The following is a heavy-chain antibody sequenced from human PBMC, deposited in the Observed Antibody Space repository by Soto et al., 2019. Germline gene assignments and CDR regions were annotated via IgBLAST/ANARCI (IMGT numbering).Heavy chain of an antibody. CDR1: GLTFKNAW. CDR3: TTELYQYDSSGFHRFEY. Sequence: EVQLVESGGGLVKPGGSLRLSCAASGLTFKNAWLTWVRQAPVKGLEWIGRIKSNSDGGTTDFAAPVKGRFAISRDDSKNTLYLQMDSLKIEDTAVYYCTTELYQYDSSGFHRFEYWGQGTLVTVSS. D-gene: IGHD3-22*01. V-gene: IGHV3-15*01. CDR2: IKSNSDGGTT. J-gene: IGHJ4*02.